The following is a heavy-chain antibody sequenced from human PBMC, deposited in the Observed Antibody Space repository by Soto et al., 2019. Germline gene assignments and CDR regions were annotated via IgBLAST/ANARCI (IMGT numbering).Heavy chain of an antibody. CDR2: IWYDGSNK. Sequence: GGSLRLSCAASGFTFSSYAMHWVRQAPGKGLEWVALIWYDGSNKNYADSVKGRFTISRDNSKNTLYLQMNTLRPEDTAVYYCARVGHTSGYLGLSYLDYWGRGTLVTVSS. V-gene: IGHV3-33*08. CDR3: ARVGHTSGYLGLSYLDY. J-gene: IGHJ4*02. CDR1: GFTFSSYA. D-gene: IGHD3-22*01.